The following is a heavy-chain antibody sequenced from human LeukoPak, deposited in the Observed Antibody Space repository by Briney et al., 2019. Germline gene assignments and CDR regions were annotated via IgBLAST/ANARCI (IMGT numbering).Heavy chain of an antibody. CDR2: INPNTGAT. CDR1: GYTFTAYY. Sequence: ASVKVSCKASGYTFTAYYIHWVRLAPGQGLEWMGWINPNTGATKYAQKFQGRVTMTRDTTRRTAYMEMSRLRSDDTAIYYCARDEGITGRFDYWGQGTLVAVSS. V-gene: IGHV1-2*02. J-gene: IGHJ4*02. CDR3: ARDEGITGRFDY. D-gene: IGHD1-20*01.